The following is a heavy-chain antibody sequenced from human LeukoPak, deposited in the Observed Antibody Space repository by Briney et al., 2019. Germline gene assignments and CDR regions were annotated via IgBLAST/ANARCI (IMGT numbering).Heavy chain of an antibody. J-gene: IGHJ6*02. CDR2: INPSGGST. V-gene: IGHV1-46*01. D-gene: IGHD3-10*01. CDR1: GYTXTSYY. Sequence: ASVKVSCKASGYTXTSYYMHWVRQAPGQGLELMGIINPSGGSTSYAQKFQGRVTMTRDTSTSTVYMELSSLRSEDTAVYYCARVFGADYYYYGMDVWGQGTTVTVSS. CDR3: ARVFGADYYYYGMDV.